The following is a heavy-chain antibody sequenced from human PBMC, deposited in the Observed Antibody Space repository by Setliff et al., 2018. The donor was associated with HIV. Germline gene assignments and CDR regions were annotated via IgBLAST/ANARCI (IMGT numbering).Heavy chain of an antibody. CDR1: GLTFSSYA. Sequence: GGSLRLSCAASGLTFSSYAMSWVRQAPGKGLEWVSAISGSATSTYYADSVKGRFTISRDNSKNTLYLQMNSLRAEDTAVYYCARPGYNFWSGKYFQHWGQGTLVTVSS. CDR3: ARPGYNFWSGKYFQH. D-gene: IGHD3-3*01. CDR2: ISGSATST. V-gene: IGHV3-23*01. J-gene: IGHJ1*01.